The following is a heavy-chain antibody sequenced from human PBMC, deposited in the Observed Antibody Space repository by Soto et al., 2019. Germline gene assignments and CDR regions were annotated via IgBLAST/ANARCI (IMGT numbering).Heavy chain of an antibody. CDR1: GFTFSSYA. CDR2: ISYDGSNK. V-gene: IGHV3-30-3*01. J-gene: IGHJ5*02. Sequence: SLRLSCAASGFTFSSYAMHWVRQAPGKGLEWVAVISYDGSNKYYADSVKGRFTISRDNSKNTLYLQMNSLRAEDTAVYYCAREASGITGRPSWFDPWGQGTLVTVSS. CDR3: AREASGITGRPSWFDP. D-gene: IGHD1-20*01.